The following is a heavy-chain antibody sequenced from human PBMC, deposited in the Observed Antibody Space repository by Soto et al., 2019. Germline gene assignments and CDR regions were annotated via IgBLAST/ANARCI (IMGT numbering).Heavy chain of an antibody. D-gene: IGHD3-9*01. J-gene: IGHJ5*02. CDR3: ARGPEYYDILTGYYEASWFDP. CDR1: GFNFSSYG. CDR2: IWYDGSNK. V-gene: IGHV3-33*01. Sequence: GGSLRLSCAASGFNFSSYGMHWVRQAPGKGLEWVAVIWYDGSNKYYADSVKGRFTISRDNSKNTLYLQMNSLRAEDTAVYYCARGPEYYDILTGYYEASWFDPWGQGTLVTVSS.